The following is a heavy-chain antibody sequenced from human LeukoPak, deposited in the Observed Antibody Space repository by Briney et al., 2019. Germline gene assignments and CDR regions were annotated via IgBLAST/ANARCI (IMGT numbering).Heavy chain of an antibody. V-gene: IGHV3-11*04. Sequence: KPGGSLRLSCAASGFTFSDYYMSWIRQAPGKGLEWVSYINSGGRTIYADSVKGRFTISRDNAKNSLYLQMNSLRAEDTAVYYCARFSETFYNALDYWGQGTLVTVSS. CDR2: INSGGRTI. CDR1: GFTFSDYY. D-gene: IGHD2/OR15-2a*01. J-gene: IGHJ4*02. CDR3: ARFSETFYNALDY.